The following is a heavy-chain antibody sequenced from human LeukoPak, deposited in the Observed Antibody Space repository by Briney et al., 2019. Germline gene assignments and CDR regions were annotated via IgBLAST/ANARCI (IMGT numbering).Heavy chain of an antibody. CDR2: IHYSGST. CDR1: GGSISSYY. CDR3: ARRLAAAVMYNWFDP. Sequence: PSETLSLTCTVSGGSISSYYWSWIRQPPGKGLEWTGNIHYSGSTNYNPSLKSRVTISVDTSKNQFSLKLSSVTAADTAVYYCARRLAAAVMYNWFDPWGQGTLVTVSS. V-gene: IGHV4-59*12. D-gene: IGHD6-13*01. J-gene: IGHJ5*02.